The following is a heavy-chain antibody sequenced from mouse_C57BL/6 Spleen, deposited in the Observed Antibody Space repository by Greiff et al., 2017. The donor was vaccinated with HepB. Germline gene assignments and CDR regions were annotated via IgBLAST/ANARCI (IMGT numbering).Heavy chain of an antibody. Sequence: QVQLQQPGAELVKPGASVKLSCKASGYTFTSYWMQWVKQRPGQGLEWIGEIDPSDSYTNYNQKFKGKATLTVDTSSSTAYMQLSSLTSEDYAVYYCARRDYYGSSCYWGQGTSVTVSS. D-gene: IGHD1-1*01. CDR2: IDPSDSYT. CDR1: GYTFTSYW. J-gene: IGHJ4*01. CDR3: ARRDYYGSSCY. V-gene: IGHV1-50*01.